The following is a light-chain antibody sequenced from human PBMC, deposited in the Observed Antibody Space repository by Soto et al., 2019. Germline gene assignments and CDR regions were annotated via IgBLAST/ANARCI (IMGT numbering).Light chain of an antibody. J-gene: IGKJ1*01. CDR3: QQYNSYPWT. V-gene: IGKV1-8*01. CDR2: AAS. Sequence: AIRMTQSPSSLSASTGDSVTITCRASQGISSYLAWYQQKPGKAPKLLIYAASTLQTGVPSRFSGSGSGTEFTLTISSLQPDDFATYYCQQYNSYPWTFGQGTKVDIK. CDR1: QGISSY.